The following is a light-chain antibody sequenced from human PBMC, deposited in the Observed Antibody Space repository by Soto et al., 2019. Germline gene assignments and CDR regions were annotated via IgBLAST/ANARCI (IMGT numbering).Light chain of an antibody. V-gene: IGKV3-20*01. CDR2: PTS. CDR1: QSISSSS. Sequence: EIVLTQSPGTLSLSPGERATLSCRASQSISSSSLAWYQQRPGQAPRLLIYPTSSRATDIPDRFSGSGSGTDFTLTISRLEPEDSAVYYCQQHGPSRAYTFGQGTKLEIK. J-gene: IGKJ2*01. CDR3: QQHGPSRAYT.